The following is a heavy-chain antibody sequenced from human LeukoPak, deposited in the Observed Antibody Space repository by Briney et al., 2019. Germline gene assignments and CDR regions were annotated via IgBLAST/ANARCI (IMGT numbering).Heavy chain of an antibody. CDR1: GGSFSGYY. Sequence: SETLSLTCAVYGGSFSGYYWSWIRQPPGKGLEWIGGIYYSGSTYYNPSLKSRVTISVDTSKNQFSLKLSSVTAADTAVYYCARHLVVTARDWFDPWGQGTLVTVSS. V-gene: IGHV4-34*01. CDR3: ARHLVVTARDWFDP. D-gene: IGHD2-21*02. CDR2: IYYSGST. J-gene: IGHJ5*02.